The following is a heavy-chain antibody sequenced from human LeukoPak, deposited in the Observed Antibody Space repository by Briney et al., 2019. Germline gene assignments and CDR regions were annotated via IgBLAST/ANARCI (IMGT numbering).Heavy chain of an antibody. Sequence: SETLSLTCAVYGGSFSGYYWSWIRQPPGKGLEWIGEINHSGSTNYNPFLKSRVTISVDTSKNQFSLKLSSVTAADTAVYYCARGQRYCGGDCYPWFDPWGQGTLVTVSS. CDR1: GGSFSGYY. CDR3: ARGQRYCGGDCYPWFDP. J-gene: IGHJ5*02. V-gene: IGHV4-34*01. D-gene: IGHD2-21*02. CDR2: INHSGST.